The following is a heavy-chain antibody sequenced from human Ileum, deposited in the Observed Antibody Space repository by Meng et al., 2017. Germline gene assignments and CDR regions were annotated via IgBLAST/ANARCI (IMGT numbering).Heavy chain of an antibody. V-gene: IGHV5-51*01. Sequence: KVSCKPSVYSFTTNWVGWVRQMPGKGLEWMGIIYPGDSDIRYIPSFQGQVTFSADNSISTAYLQWSSLEASDTAMYYCARCIICSSTRCYVDYWGQGTLVTVSS. CDR2: IYPGDSDI. D-gene: IGHD2-2*01. J-gene: IGHJ4*02. CDR1: VYSFTTNW. CDR3: ARCIICSSTRCYVDY.